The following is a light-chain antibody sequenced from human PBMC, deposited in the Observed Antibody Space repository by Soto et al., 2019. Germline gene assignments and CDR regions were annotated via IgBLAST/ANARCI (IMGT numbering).Light chain of an antibody. J-gene: IGLJ1*01. CDR1: SANIGSFT. V-gene: IGLV1-51*01. Sequence: QSVLTQPPSASATPGQRATISCSGSSANIGSFTVSWYQQFPGTAPKLLIYDDNKRPSGIPDRLSGSKSGTSATLGITGFQTGDEADYYCGSWDSSLSAYVFGTGTKVTVL. CDR3: GSWDSSLSAYV. CDR2: DDN.